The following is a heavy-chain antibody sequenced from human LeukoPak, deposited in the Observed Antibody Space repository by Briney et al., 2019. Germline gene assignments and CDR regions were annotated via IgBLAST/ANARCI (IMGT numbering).Heavy chain of an antibody. CDR1: GGSISSGDYY. J-gene: IGHJ5*02. V-gene: IGHV4-30-4*01. D-gene: IGHD3-22*01. CDR3: ARDGAYYDSSGYYTNWFDP. CDR2: IYYSGST. Sequence: PSQTLSLTCTVSGGSISSGDYYWSWIRQPPGKGLEWIGYIYYSGSTYYNPSLKSRVTISADTSKNQFSLKLSSVTAADTAVYYCARDGAYYDSSGYYTNWFDPWGQGTLVTVSS.